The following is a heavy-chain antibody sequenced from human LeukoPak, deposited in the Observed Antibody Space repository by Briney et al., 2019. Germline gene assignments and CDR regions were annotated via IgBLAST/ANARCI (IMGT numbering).Heavy chain of an antibody. CDR2: INPNSGGT. Sequence: ASVKVSCKASGYTFTSYGISWVRQAPGQGLEWMGWINPNSGGTNYAQKLQGRVTMTTDTSTSTAYMELRSLRSDDTAVYYCARGTYYYDSSGYYYWMNFFDYWGQGTLVTVSS. J-gene: IGHJ4*02. V-gene: IGHV1-18*01. CDR3: ARGTYYYDSSGYYYWMNFFDY. D-gene: IGHD3-22*01. CDR1: GYTFTSYG.